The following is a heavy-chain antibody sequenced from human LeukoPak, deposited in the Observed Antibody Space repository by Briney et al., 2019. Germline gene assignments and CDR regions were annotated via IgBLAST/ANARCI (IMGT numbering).Heavy chain of an antibody. CDR3: AKSGYYYYMDV. V-gene: IGHV3-30*02. CDR1: GFRFSNYA. CDR2: ISSNGRDR. Sequence: GGSLRLSCAASGFRFSNYAMHWVRQAPGKGLEWVALISSNGRDRFYAGSVQGRFTISRDDPESTVYLQMDSLRTEDTALYYCAKSGYYYYMDVWGRGTSVTVSS. J-gene: IGHJ6*03.